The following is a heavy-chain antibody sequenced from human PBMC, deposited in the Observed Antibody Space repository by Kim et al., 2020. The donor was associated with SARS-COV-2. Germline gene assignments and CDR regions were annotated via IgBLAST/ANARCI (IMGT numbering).Heavy chain of an antibody. CDR1: GGSFSGYY. Sequence: SETLSLTCAVYGGSFSGYYWSWIRQPPGKGLEWIGEINHSGSTNYNPSLKSRVTISVDTSKNQFSLKLSSVTAADTAVYYCARDSQPTYSGSGRQTYFDYWGQGTLVTVSS. J-gene: IGHJ4*02. V-gene: IGHV4-34*01. CDR2: INHSGST. D-gene: IGHD3-10*01. CDR3: ARDSQPTYSGSGRQTYFDY.